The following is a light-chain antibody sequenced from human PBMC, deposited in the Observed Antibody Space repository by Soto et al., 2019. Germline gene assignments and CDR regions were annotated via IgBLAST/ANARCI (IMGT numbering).Light chain of an antibody. CDR1: QTISGR. CDR2: EAS. J-gene: IGKJ5*01. Sequence: DIMMPQSPSTLSASVGESFTITCRASQTISGRLAWYQLKPGEAHKLLIYEASTLQWGVPSRFSGSGSGTEFTLTISGLLPEDFAAYHCQQLYTLPFTVGQGTRLEIK. V-gene: IGKV1-5*03. CDR3: QQLYTLPFT.